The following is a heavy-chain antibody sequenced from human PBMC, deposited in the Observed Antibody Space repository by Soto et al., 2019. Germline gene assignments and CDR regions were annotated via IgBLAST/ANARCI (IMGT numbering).Heavy chain of an antibody. D-gene: IGHD6-19*01. CDR3: ARGRIAVAGGLTNWFDP. CDR1: GDSVSSNSAA. J-gene: IGHJ5*02. CDR2: TYYRSKWYN. Sequence: SQTLSLTCAISGDSVSSNSAAWNWIRQSPSRGLEWLGRTYYRSKWYNFYALSVKSRITITPDTSKTQFSLQLIFVTPEDTAVFYCARGRIAVAGGLTNWFDPWGQGTLVTVSS. V-gene: IGHV6-1*01.